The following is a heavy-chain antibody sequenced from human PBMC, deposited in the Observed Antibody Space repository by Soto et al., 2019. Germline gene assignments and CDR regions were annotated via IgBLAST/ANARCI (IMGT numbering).Heavy chain of an antibody. J-gene: IGHJ4*02. Sequence: EVHRLESGGGLVQPGGSLRLSCAASGFTFSNYAMSWVRQAPGKGLEWVSTISGSGGSTYYADSVKGRFTISRDNSKNTLYLQMDCLRADNTAVYYCASTVLGTTPTLDYWGQGTLVTVSS. CDR2: ISGSGGST. V-gene: IGHV3-23*01. D-gene: IGHD1-26*01. CDR3: ASTVLGTTPTLDY. CDR1: GFTFSNYA.